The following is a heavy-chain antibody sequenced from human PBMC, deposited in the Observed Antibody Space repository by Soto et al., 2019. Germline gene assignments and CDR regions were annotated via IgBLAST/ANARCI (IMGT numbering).Heavy chain of an antibody. J-gene: IGHJ6*02. V-gene: IGHV3-30*18. CDR1: GFTFSSYG. CDR2: ISYDGSNK. Sequence: GGSLRLSCAASGFTFSSYGMHWVRQAPGKGLEWVAVISYDGSNKYYADSVKGRFTISRDNSKNTLYLQMNSLRAEDTAVYYCAKDPGTYYDFWSGSYGMDVWGQGTTVTVSS. CDR3: AKDPGTYYDFWSGSYGMDV. D-gene: IGHD3-3*01.